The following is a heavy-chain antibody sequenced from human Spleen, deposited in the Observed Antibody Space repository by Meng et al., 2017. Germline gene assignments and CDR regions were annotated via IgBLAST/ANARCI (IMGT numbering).Heavy chain of an antibody. D-gene: IGHD3-3*01. J-gene: IGHJ4*02. CDR3: ARDLAWVLFDY. V-gene: IGHV3-23*01. CDR2: ISGSGGNT. Sequence: GESLKISCAASGFTFSSYAMSWVRQAPGKGLEWVSAISGSGGNTYYADSVKGRFTISRDNSKTTLFLQMNSLGADDTAVYYCARDLAWVLFDYWGQGALVTVSS. CDR1: GFTFSSYA.